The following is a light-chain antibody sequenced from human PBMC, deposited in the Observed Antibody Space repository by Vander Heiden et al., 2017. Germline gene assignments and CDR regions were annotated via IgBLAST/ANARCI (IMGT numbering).Light chain of an antibody. Sequence: QSVLTQPPSPSGSPGQSVTISCTGTNNDVGGYFYVSWYQQHPGKAPKLIIYEVTKRPAGVPDRFSGSKSGNTASLTVSGLQAEDEADYYCSSYGGNKNYVFGTGTKVTVL. V-gene: IGLV2-8*01. CDR1: NNDVGGYFY. J-gene: IGLJ1*01. CDR2: EVT. CDR3: SSYGGNKNYV.